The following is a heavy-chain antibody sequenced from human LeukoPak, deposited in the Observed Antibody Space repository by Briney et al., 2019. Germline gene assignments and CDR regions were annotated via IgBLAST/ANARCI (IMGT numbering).Heavy chain of an antibody. J-gene: IGHJ3*02. CDR2: IYASGST. V-gene: IGHV4-4*07. CDR3: AREYSSSSGKNAFDI. D-gene: IGHD6-6*01. CDR1: GGSISSYY. Sequence: KPSETLSLTCTVSGGSISSYYWTWIRQPAAKGLEWIGRIYASGSTNYNPSLKSRVTMSVDTSKNQFSLKLTSVTAADTAVYYCAREYSSSSGKNAFDIWGQGTMVTVSS.